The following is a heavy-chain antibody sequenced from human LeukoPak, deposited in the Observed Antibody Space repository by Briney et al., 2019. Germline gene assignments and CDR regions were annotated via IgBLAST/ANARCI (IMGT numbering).Heavy chain of an antibody. CDR2: ISYDGSNK. CDR3: ARVVVAATLSEALDY. V-gene: IGHV3-30*01. J-gene: IGHJ4*02. Sequence: PGGSLRLSCAASGFTFSSYAMHWVRQAPGKGLEWVAVISYDGSNKYYADSVKGRFTISRDNSKNTLYLQMNSLRAEDTAVYYCARVVVAATLSEALDYWGQGTLVTVSS. CDR1: GFTFSSYA. D-gene: IGHD2-15*01.